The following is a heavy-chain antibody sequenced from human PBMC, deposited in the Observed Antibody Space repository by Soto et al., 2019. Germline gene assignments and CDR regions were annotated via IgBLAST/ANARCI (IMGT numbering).Heavy chain of an antibody. D-gene: IGHD1-26*01. V-gene: IGHV2-70*01. CDR3: ARIHEVGAWYYFDY. CDR2: IDWDDDK. J-gene: IGHJ4*02. CDR1: GFSLSTSGMC. Sequence: ESGPTLVNPTQTLTLTCTFSGFSLSTSGMCVSWIRQPPGKALEWLALIDWDDDKYYSTSLKTRLTISKDTSKNQVVLTMTNMDPVDTATYYCARIHEVGAWYYFDYWGQGTLVTVSS.